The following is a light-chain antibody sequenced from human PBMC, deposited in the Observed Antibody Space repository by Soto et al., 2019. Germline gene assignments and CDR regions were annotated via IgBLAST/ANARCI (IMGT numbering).Light chain of an antibody. Sequence: QSALTPPASVSGSPGQSITISCSGISTDVDTYNYVSWYQLHPGEAPKVLIYDVNSRPSGVSNRFSGSGSGNTASLTISGLQAVDEGHYYCCSHTCGSTRYVFGTGTKVTVL. CDR2: DVN. V-gene: IGLV2-14*03. CDR3: CSHTCGSTRYV. J-gene: IGLJ1*01. CDR1: STDVDTYNY.